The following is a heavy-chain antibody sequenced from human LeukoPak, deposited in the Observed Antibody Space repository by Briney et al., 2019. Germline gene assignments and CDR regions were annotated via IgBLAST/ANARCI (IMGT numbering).Heavy chain of an antibody. CDR1: GFTFSSYS. CDR2: ISSSSSYI. CDR3: SRDIRHCRGGSCLRKYRQGSQRREY. V-gene: IGHV3-21*01. D-gene: IGHD2-15*01. J-gene: IGHJ4*03. Sequence: PGGSLRLSCAASGFTFSSYSMNWVRQAPGKGLEWVSSISSSSSYIYYADSVKGRFTISRDNAKNSLYLQMNSVRAEDTAVYYCSRDIRHCRGGSCLRKYRQGSQRREYWGPGTLVNVSS.